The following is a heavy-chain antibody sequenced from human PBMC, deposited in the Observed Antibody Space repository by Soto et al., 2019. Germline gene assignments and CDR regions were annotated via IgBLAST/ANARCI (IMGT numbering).Heavy chain of an antibody. Sequence: QVQLVQSAAEMQKPGSSVKVSCQSSGGTFNTYAMNWVRQAPGQGPEWMGDISPMFGAANYAPKFQGRVTMTADESTGTSYMQLSSLTSEDTALYFCAREVQVRTPAFVYWGQGTLVTVSS. D-gene: IGHD3-10*01. J-gene: IGHJ4*02. V-gene: IGHV1-69*19. CDR3: AREVQVRTPAFVY. CDR1: GGTFNTYA. CDR2: ISPMFGAA.